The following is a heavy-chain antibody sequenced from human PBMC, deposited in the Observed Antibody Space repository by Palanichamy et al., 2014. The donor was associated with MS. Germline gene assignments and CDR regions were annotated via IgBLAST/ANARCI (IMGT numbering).Heavy chain of an antibody. J-gene: IGHJ4*02. V-gene: IGHV3-30-3*01. CDR3: AKTHMQLWHSGYFDY. CDR1: GFTFSSYA. Sequence: QVQLVESWGRRGPRLGGPLRLSCAASGFTFSSYAMDWVRQAPGKGLEWVAVISYDGGDKYYADSVKGRFTISRDNSKNTLYLQMNSLTTEDTAMYYCAKTHMQLWHSGYFDYWGQGTLVTVSS. D-gene: IGHD5-18*01. CDR2: ISYDGGDK.